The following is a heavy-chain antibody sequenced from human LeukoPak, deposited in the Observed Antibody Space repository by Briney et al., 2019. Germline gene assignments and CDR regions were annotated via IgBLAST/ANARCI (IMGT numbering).Heavy chain of an antibody. J-gene: IGHJ5*02. Sequence: SETLSLTCTVSGGSISSYYWSWIRQPPGKGLEWIGRIYSSGSTNYNPSLKSRVTMSVDTSKNQFSLKLRSVTAADTAMYYCARGNLATVTTYWFDPWGQGTLVTVSS. CDR2: IYSSGST. V-gene: IGHV4-4*07. CDR3: ARGNLATVTTYWFDP. D-gene: IGHD4-17*01. CDR1: GGSISSYY.